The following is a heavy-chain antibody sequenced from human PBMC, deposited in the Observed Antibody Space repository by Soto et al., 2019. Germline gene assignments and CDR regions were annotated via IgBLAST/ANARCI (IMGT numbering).Heavy chain of an antibody. V-gene: IGHV1-18*01. J-gene: IGHJ5*02. CDR1: GYTFTSYG. CDR2: ISAYNGNT. Sequence: ASVKVSCKASGYTFTSYGISWVRQAPGQGLEWMGWISAYNGNTNYAQKLQGRVTMTTDTSTSTAYMELRSLRSDDTAVYYCARWGLPRGNDYGDSTPNNWFDPWGQGTLVTVSS. CDR3: ARWGLPRGNDYGDSTPNNWFDP. D-gene: IGHD4-17*01.